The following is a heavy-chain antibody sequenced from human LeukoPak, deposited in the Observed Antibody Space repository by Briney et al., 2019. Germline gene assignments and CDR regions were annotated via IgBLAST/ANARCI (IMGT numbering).Heavy chain of an antibody. CDR2: INHSGST. CDR3: QAMAEPRDY. V-gene: IGHV4-34*01. CDR1: GGSFSGYY. Sequence: PSETLSLTCAVYGGSFSGYYWSWIRQPPGKGLEWIGEINHSGSTNYNPSLKSRVTISVDTSKNQFSLKLSSVTAADTAVYYCQAMAEPRDYWGQGTLVTVSS. J-gene: IGHJ4*02. D-gene: IGHD5-18*01.